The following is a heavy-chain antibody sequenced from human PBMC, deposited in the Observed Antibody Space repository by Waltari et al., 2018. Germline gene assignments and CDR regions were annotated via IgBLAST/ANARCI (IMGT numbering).Heavy chain of an antibody. D-gene: IGHD3-9*01. CDR3: ARMFDHGMDV. Sequence: QVQLVESGGGVVQPGRSLRLSCAASGFSLSTYGVHWVRQAPGKGLEWMAVIWCDGNNKDYGDSWKGRITISRDTSKNTVYLQMDSLRGEDTAVYYCARMFDHGMDVWGHGTTVTVSS. J-gene: IGHJ6*02. CDR1: GFSLSTYG. CDR2: IWCDGNNK. V-gene: IGHV3-33*01.